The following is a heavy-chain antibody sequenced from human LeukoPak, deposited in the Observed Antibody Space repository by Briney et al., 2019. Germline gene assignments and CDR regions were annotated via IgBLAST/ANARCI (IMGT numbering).Heavy chain of an antibody. CDR2: TRNKANSYAT. Sequence: GGSLRPSCAASGFIFSDHYMDWVRQAPGEGLEWVGRTRNKANSYATEYAASVKGRFTISRDDSKKSLYLQMNSLKTEDTAIYYCTAAFYYSPTYYLDYWGQGTLVTVSS. V-gene: IGHV3-72*01. CDR3: TAAFYYSPTYYLDY. CDR1: GFIFSDHY. D-gene: IGHD2/OR15-2a*01. J-gene: IGHJ4*02.